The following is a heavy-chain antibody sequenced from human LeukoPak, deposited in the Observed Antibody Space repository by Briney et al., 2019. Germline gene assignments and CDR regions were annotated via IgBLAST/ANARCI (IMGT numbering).Heavy chain of an antibody. Sequence: SQTLSLTCAISGDSVSSNSVAWNWIRQSPSRGLEWLGRTYYRSKWNNEYAESVRSRITINPDTSKNQFSLQLDSVTPEDTAVYYCARERYFFDYWGQGTLVTVSS. V-gene: IGHV6-1*01. CDR1: GDSVSSNSVA. CDR2: TYYRSKWNN. J-gene: IGHJ4*02. CDR3: ARERYFFDY.